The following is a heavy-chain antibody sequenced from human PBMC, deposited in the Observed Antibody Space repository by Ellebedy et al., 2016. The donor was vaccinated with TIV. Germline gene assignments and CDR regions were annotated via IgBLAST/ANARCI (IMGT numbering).Heavy chain of an antibody. D-gene: IGHD5-24*01. CDR3: ARSRDGYNFIGDY. CDR1: GFTFSSYW. V-gene: IGHV3-74*01. CDR2: SHSDGSST. J-gene: IGHJ4*02. Sequence: PGGSRRLSCAASGFTFSSYWMHWVRQAPGRGLVWVSRSHSDGSSTSYADSVKGRFTISRDNAKNTLYLQMNSLRAEDTAVYYCARSRDGYNFIGDYWGQGTLVTVSS.